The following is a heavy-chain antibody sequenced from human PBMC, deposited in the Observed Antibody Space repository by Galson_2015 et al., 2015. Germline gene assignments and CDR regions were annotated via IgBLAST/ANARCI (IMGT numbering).Heavy chain of an antibody. CDR2: INHSGST. Sequence: SETLSLTCAVYGGSFSGYYWSWIRQPPGKGLEWIGEINHSGSTNYNPSLKSRVTISVDTSRNRFSLKLSSVTAADTAVYYCARVASNWGDAFDIWGQGTMVTVSS. J-gene: IGHJ3*02. CDR1: GGSFSGYY. D-gene: IGHD7-27*01. V-gene: IGHV4-34*01. CDR3: ARVASNWGDAFDI.